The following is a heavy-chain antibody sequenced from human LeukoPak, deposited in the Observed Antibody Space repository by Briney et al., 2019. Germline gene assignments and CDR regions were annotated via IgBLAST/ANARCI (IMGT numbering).Heavy chain of an antibody. CDR1: GFTVSSNY. CDR3: AREYCTGGSCYSVS. V-gene: IGHV3-53*01. CDR2: IYSGGST. J-gene: IGHJ5*02. Sequence: PGGSLRLSCAASGFTVSSNYMSWVRQAPGKGLEWVSIIYSGGSTYYADSVKGRFTISRDNSKNTLHLQMNSLRAEDTAVYYCAREYCTGGSCYSVSWGQGTLVTVSS. D-gene: IGHD2-15*01.